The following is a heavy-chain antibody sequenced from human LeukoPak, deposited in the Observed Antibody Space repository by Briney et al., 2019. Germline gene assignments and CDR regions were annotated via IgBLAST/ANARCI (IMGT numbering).Heavy chain of an antibody. D-gene: IGHD3-16*01. Sequence: SSETLSLTCTVSGGSISGTYYWSWIRQPPGKGLEWIGYIYYTGTTDSNPSLKSRVTISLDTPKNQFSLKLSSVTAADTAVYYCARRWVYDKRAFDAWGQGTMVTVSS. CDR3: ARRWVYDKRAFDA. CDR2: IYYTGTT. CDR1: GGSISGTYY. V-gene: IGHV4-59*08. J-gene: IGHJ3*01.